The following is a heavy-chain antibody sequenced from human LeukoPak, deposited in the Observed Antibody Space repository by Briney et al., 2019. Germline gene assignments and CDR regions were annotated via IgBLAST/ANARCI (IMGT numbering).Heavy chain of an antibody. CDR3: ARRLWIRYDSSGYYPEFDY. CDR2: IYYSGST. CDR1: GGSISSSSYY. J-gene: IGHJ4*02. Sequence: PSETLSLTCTVSGGSISSSSYYWGWIRQPPGKGLEWIGSIYYSGSTYYNPSLKSRVTISVDTSKNQFSLKLSSVTVADTAVYYCARRLWIRYDSSGYYPEFDYWGQGTLVTVSS. D-gene: IGHD3-22*01. V-gene: IGHV4-39*01.